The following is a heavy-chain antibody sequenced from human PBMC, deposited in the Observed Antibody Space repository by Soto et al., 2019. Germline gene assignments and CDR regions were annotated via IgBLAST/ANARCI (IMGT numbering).Heavy chain of an antibody. V-gene: IGHV1-69*13. CDR2: IIPIFGTA. CDR3: ARERGNWNDEYYFDY. J-gene: IGHJ4*02. CDR1: GGTFSSYA. D-gene: IGHD1-20*01. Sequence: SVKVSCKASGGTFSSYAISWVRQAPGQGLEWMGGIIPIFGTANYAQKFQGRVTITADESTSTAYMELSSLRSEDTAVYYCARERGNWNDEYYFDYWGQGTLVTVYS.